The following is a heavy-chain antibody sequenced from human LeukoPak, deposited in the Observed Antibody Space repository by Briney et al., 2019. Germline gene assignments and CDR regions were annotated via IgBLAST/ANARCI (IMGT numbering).Heavy chain of an antibody. CDR2: INPNSGGT. V-gene: IGHV1-2*02. CDR3: ARSSLRYFDWLPNFDY. Sequence: ASVKVSCKASGYTFTGYYMHWVRQAPGQGLEWMGWINPNSGGTSYAQKFQGRVTMTRDTSISTAYMELSRLRADDTAVYYCARSSLRYFDWLPNFDYWGQGTLVTVSS. D-gene: IGHD3-9*01. CDR1: GYTFTGYY. J-gene: IGHJ4*02.